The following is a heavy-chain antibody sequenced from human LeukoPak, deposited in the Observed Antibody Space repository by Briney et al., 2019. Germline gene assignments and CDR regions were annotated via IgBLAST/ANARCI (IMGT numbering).Heavy chain of an antibody. Sequence: GGSLRLSCAASGFTVSSNFMSWVRQAPGKGLEWVAVIYSGGSTYYADSVKGRFTISRDNSKNTLYLQMSSLRAEDTAVYYCAREYYYDSSGYYPDAFDIWGQGTMVTVSS. V-gene: IGHV3-53*01. CDR3: AREYYYDSSGYYPDAFDI. D-gene: IGHD3-22*01. CDR1: GFTVSSNF. J-gene: IGHJ3*02. CDR2: IYSGGST.